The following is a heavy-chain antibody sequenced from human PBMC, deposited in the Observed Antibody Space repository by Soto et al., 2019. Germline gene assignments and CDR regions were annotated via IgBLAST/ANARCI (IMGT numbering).Heavy chain of an antibody. CDR3: ASSYDSSGYYPSSYYYYGMDV. V-gene: IGHV1-69*12. J-gene: IGHJ6*02. CDR1: GGTFSSYA. D-gene: IGHD3-22*01. Sequence: QVQLVQSGAEVKKPGSSVNVSCKASGGTFSSYAISWVRQAPGQGLEWMGGIIPIFGTANYAQKFQGRVTITADESTSTAYMELSSLRSEDTAVYYCASSYDSSGYYPSSYYYYGMDVWGQGTTVTVSS. CDR2: IIPIFGTA.